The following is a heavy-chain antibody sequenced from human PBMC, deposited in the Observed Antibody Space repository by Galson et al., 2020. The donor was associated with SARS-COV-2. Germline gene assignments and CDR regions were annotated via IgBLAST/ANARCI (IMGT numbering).Heavy chain of an antibody. CDR1: GFTFSSNA. D-gene: IGHD3-22*01. V-gene: IGHV3-23*03. Sequence: GGLRLSCAASGFTFSSNAMSWVRQAPGKGLEWVSVIYSGDSTYYADSVKGRFTISRDNSKNTVYLHVNSLRAEDTAVYYCAKGKYYDTSGYYYYFEYWGQGTLVTVSS. CDR3: AKGKYYDTSGYYYYFEY. J-gene: IGHJ4*02. CDR2: IYSGDST.